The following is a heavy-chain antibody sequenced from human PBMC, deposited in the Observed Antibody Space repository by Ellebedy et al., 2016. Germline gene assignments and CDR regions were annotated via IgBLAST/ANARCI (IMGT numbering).Heavy chain of an antibody. Sequence: GGSLRLSCVASGFTFSSYSMNWVRQAPGKGLEWLSYISGSGSIIYYADSVKGRFAISRDNAKNSLYLQMNSLRAEDTALYYCAKAYSPSYDYGDYAREAALDYWGQGTLVTVSS. CDR1: GFTFSSYS. J-gene: IGHJ4*02. CDR3: AKAYSPSYDYGDYAREAALDY. D-gene: IGHD4-17*01. V-gene: IGHV3-48*04. CDR2: ISGSGSII.